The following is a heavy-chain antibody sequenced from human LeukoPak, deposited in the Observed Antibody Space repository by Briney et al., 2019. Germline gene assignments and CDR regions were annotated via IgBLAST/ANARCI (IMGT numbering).Heavy chain of an antibody. Sequence: GGSLRLSCAASGFTFNTYAMHWVRQAPGKGLEWVAVLSYNGSNKYYADSVKGRFTISRDNSKNTLFLQMSSLRAEDTAVYFCASEWDWYFDLWGRGTLVTVSS. CDR2: LSYNGSNK. CDR3: ASEWDWYFDL. CDR1: GFTFNTYA. J-gene: IGHJ2*01. V-gene: IGHV3-30*15. D-gene: IGHD1-26*01.